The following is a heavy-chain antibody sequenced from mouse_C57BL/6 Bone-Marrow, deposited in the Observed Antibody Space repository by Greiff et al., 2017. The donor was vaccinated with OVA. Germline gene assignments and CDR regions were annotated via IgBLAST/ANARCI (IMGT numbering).Heavy chain of an antibody. CDR3: ARQIPYYYGSSYLFDY. J-gene: IGHJ4*01. CDR1: GFTFSSYG. V-gene: IGHV5-6*01. CDR2: ISSGGSYT. D-gene: IGHD1-1*01. Sequence: EVHLVESGGDLVKPGGSLKLSCAASGFTFSSYGMSWVRQTPDKRLEWVATISSGGSYTYYPDSVKGRFTISRDNAKNTLYLQMSSLKSEDTAMYYCARQIPYYYGSSYLFDYWGQGTSVTVSS.